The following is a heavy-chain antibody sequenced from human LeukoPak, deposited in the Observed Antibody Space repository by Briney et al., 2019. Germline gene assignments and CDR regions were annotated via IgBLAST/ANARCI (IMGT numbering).Heavy chain of an antibody. CDR2: INHSGST. Sequence: KPSETLSLTCTVSGGSISSYYWSWIRQPPGKGLEWIGEINHSGSTNYNPSLKSRVTISVDTSKNQFSLKLSSVTAADTAVYYCARRAAAFDYWGQGTLVTVSS. J-gene: IGHJ4*02. CDR1: GGSISSYY. V-gene: IGHV4-34*01. CDR3: ARRAAAFDY. D-gene: IGHD6-13*01.